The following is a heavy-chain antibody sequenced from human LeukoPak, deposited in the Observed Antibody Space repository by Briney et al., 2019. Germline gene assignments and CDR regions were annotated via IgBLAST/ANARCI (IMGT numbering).Heavy chain of an antibody. CDR2: ISGSGGST. CDR3: AKDGLRFLEWYLGYFDL. D-gene: IGHD3-3*01. CDR1: GFTFNSYA. J-gene: IGHJ2*01. Sequence: GGSLRLSCAASGFTFNSYAMSWVRQTPGKGLEWVSSISGSGGSTNYADSVTGRFTISRGNSNNTLYLQMNSLRADDTAVYYCAKDGLRFLEWYLGYFDLWGRGTLVTVSS. V-gene: IGHV3-23*01.